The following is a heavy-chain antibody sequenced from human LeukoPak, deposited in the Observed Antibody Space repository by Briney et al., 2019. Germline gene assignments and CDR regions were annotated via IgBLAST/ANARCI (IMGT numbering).Heavy chain of an antibody. Sequence: ASVKVSCKASGFTFTSSAMQWVRQARGQRLEWIGWIVVGSGNTNYPQKFQARVTITRDMSTSTAYMELSSLRSEDTAVYYCAALLRLGYCSITSCYEDYWGQGTLLTVSS. D-gene: IGHD2-2*01. V-gene: IGHV1-58*02. CDR2: IVVGSGNT. CDR1: GFTFTSSA. CDR3: AALLRLGYCSITSCYEDY. J-gene: IGHJ4*02.